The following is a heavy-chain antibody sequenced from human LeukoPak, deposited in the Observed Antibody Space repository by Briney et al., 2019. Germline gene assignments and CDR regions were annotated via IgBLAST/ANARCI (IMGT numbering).Heavy chain of an antibody. D-gene: IGHD6-19*01. Sequence: GGSLRLSYARSEFHFDDYAMHWVRQVAGKGLAGISGISWYSGSIRYAHAVEGRFTISRGNTKNFLYPQIKHLSVADTALVFCVRDIRPYSSGLFDFWGQGTQVTVSS. CDR1: EFHFDDYA. CDR2: ISWYSGSI. J-gene: IGHJ4*02. V-gene: IGHV3-9*01. CDR3: VRDIRPYSSGLFDF.